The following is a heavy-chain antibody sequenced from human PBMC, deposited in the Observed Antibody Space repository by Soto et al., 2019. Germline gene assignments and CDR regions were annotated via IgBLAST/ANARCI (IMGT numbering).Heavy chain of an antibody. J-gene: IGHJ4*02. CDR1: GFTVSNNY. V-gene: IGHV3-53*01. Sequence: GSLRLSCAASGFTVSNNYMIWFRLPPGKGLEWVSLIYSGGTTYYADSVKGRFTISRDNSKNTLYLQMNSLRVEDTAVYYCARDDAPTAPSIFDYWGQGALVTVSS. CDR3: ARDDAPTAPSIFDY. CDR2: IYSGGTT. D-gene: IGHD2-21*02.